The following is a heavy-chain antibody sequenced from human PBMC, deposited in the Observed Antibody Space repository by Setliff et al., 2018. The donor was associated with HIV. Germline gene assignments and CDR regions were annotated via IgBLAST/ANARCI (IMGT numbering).Heavy chain of an antibody. CDR1: GGSISSGSYY. D-gene: IGHD3-10*01. V-gene: IGHV4-39*01. Sequence: SETLSLTCTVSGGSISSGSYYWSWIRQPPGKGLEWIGGIYYSGSTYYNPSRKSRLTISVDTSNNHFSLKLGSVTAADTAVYYCATYADRESNRFDPWDQGILVTVSS. CDR3: ATYADRESNRFDP. CDR2: IYYSGST. J-gene: IGHJ5*02.